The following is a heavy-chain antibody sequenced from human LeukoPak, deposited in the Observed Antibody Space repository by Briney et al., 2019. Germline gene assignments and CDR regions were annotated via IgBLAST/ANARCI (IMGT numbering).Heavy chain of an antibody. CDR3: ARSKFNFDY. CDR1: GVSINSYY. CDR2: IYYSGST. Sequence: SSETLSLTCTVSGVSINSYYWSWIRQPPGKELEWIGYIYYSGSTYYNPSLKSRVTISVDTSKNQFSLKLSSVTAADTAVYYCARSKFNFDYWGQGTLVTVSS. J-gene: IGHJ4*02. V-gene: IGHV4-59*12.